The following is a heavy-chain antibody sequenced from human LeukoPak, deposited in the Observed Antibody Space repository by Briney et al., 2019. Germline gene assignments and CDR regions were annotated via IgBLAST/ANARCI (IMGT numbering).Heavy chain of an antibody. CDR3: ARSDGYGLIGI. D-gene: IGHD3-10*01. V-gene: IGHV4-39*07. Sequence: SSETLSLTCSVSGVPISSGSNYWGWIRQPPGKTLEWIGSIYSSGSTYYNPSLKSRVIILFDTAKNHFSLNLSSVTAADTAVYYCARSDGYGLIGIWGQGTMVTVSS. CDR2: IYSSGST. CDR1: GVPISSGSNY. J-gene: IGHJ3*02.